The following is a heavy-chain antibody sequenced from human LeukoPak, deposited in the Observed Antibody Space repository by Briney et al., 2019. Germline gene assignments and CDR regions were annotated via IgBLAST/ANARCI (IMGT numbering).Heavy chain of an antibody. J-gene: IGHJ4*02. V-gene: IGHV5-51*01. CDR3: SRLGYSGYDLGDFDY. CDR1: GYSFTSYW. CDR2: IYPGDSDT. Sequence: GESLKISCKGSGYSFTSYWIGWVRQMPGKGLEWMGIIYPGDSDTRYSPSFQGQVTISADKSISTAYLQWSSLKASDTAMYYCSRLGYSGYDLGDFDYWGQGTLVTVSS. D-gene: IGHD5-12*01.